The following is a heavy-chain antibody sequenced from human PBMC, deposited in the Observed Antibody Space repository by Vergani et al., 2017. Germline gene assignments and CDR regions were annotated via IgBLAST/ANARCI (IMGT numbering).Heavy chain of an antibody. J-gene: IGHJ4*02. CDR1: GFDFSDYY. CDR3: AGDYGSSGFQY. CDR2: ISHRGTTI. V-gene: IGHV3-11*04. D-gene: IGHD3-22*01. Sequence: QVQLVESGGGLVKPGTSLRLSCVTSGFDFSDYYMAWIRQAPGKGPEWIAYISHRGTTISYAESVKGRFTISRDNSKKLLYLQMNSLRADDTTLYFCAGDYGSSGFQYWGQGTRVTVSS.